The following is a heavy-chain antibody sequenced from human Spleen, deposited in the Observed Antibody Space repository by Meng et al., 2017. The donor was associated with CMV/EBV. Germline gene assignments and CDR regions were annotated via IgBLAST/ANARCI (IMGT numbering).Heavy chain of an antibody. D-gene: IGHD3-22*01. CDR1: DYFISSGYL. J-gene: IGHJ4*02. V-gene: IGHV4-38-2*02. CDR3: ARSAYYANSPDY. CDR2: IYHSGTT. Sequence: GSLRLSCTVSDYFISSGYLWAWLRQPPGKGLEWFGAIYHSGTTYYNPSLKSRVTMSVDTSKNQYSLKLRSAAAADTAVYYCARSAYYANSPDYWGRGTLVTVSS.